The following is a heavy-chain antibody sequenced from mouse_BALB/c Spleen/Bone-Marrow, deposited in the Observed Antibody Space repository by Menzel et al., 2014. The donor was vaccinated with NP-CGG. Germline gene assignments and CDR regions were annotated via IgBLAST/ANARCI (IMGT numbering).Heavy chain of an antibody. CDR1: GYAFTNYL. V-gene: IGHV1-54*01. Sequence: QVQLQQSGAELVRPGTSVKVSCKASGYAFTNYLIEWVKQRPGQGLEWVGVINPGSGGTNYSEKFKGKATLTADKSSSTAYMQLSSLTSDDSAVYFCERWDYAMDYWGQGTSVTVSS. CDR2: INPGSGGT. CDR3: ERWDYAMDY. J-gene: IGHJ4*01.